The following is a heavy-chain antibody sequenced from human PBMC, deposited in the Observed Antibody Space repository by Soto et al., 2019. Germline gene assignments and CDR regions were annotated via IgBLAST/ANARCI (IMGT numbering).Heavy chain of an antibody. D-gene: IGHD1-26*01. CDR3: ARDMHAGFTHYFDP. CDR2: TADTGNT. Sequence: QVHLLESGPELVKPSETLSLNCVVSVGSVTSYHWSWNPQFPGKGLVWIAYTADTGNTNYNPSLKSRGTISIDTTNNQLALKLTSMTAADTAVYYCARDMHAGFTHYFDPCGQGTLVTVSS. CDR1: VGSVTSYH. V-gene: IGHV4-59*02. J-gene: IGHJ5*02.